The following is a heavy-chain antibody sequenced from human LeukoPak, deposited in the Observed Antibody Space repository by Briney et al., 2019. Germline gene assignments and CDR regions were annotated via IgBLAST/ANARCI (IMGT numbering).Heavy chain of an antibody. CDR1: GYTFTNYY. V-gene: IGHV1-46*01. D-gene: IGHD6-13*01. J-gene: IGHJ4*02. CDR3: ARAYIAAAGTGTFDY. Sequence: ASVKVSCKASGYTFTNYYMHWVRQAPGQGLEWMGIINPSGGGTSYAQKFQGRVTMTRDMSTSTVYMELSSLRSEDTAVYYCARAYIAAAGTGTFDYWGQGTLVTVSS. CDR2: INPSGGGT.